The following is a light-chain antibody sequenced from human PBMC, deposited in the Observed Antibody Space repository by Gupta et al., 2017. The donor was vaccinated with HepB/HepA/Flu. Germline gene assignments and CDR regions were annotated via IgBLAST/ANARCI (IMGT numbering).Light chain of an antibody. Sequence: VLTQSPGSLPLSPGERATLSCRTSQIINSFYLAWYQQKPGQAPRLLIYGASNRATGIPDRFSGSGSGTDFTLTINRLEPEDFAVYICHQYWSSPWTFGPGTKVEV. V-gene: IGKV3-20*01. CDR2: GAS. J-gene: IGKJ1*01. CDR1: QIINSFY. CDR3: HQYWSSPWT.